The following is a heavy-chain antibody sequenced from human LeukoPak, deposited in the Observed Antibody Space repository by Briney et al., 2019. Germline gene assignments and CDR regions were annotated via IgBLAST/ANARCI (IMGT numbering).Heavy chain of an antibody. J-gene: IGHJ4*02. Sequence: VASVKVSCKSSAYKFTNYFITWVRQAPGQGLEWMGWISGYNGNTNYAQKFQGRVTMTTDTSTSTAYMDLRSLRSDDTAVYYCARLVFTMVRGVTSCYFDYCGQGTLVTVSS. V-gene: IGHV1-18*01. CDR2: ISGYNGNT. D-gene: IGHD3-10*01. CDR1: AYKFTNYF. CDR3: ARLVFTMVRGVTSCYFDY.